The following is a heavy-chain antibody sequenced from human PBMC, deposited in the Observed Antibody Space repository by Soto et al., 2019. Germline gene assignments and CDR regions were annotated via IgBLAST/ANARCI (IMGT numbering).Heavy chain of an antibody. V-gene: IGHV3-21*01. Sequence: GGSLRLSCAASGFTFSSYSMNWVRRAPGKGLEWVSSISSSSSYIYYADSVKGRFTISRDNAKNSLYLQMNSLRAEDTAVYYCARGILPPTPDPPIYWYFDLWGRGTLVTVSS. CDR2: ISSSSSYI. D-gene: IGHD3-3*01. CDR3: ARGILPPTPDPPIYWYFDL. J-gene: IGHJ2*01. CDR1: GFTFSSYS.